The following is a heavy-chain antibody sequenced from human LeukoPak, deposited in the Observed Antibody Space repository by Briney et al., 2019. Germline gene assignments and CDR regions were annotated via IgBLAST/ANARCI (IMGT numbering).Heavy chain of an antibody. J-gene: IGHJ4*02. Sequence: SGPTLVNPRQTLTLTCTCSGFSLRDSGVGVGWLRQPPGKALEWLALIYWNDDKRYRPSLNNMLTITKDTSKNQVVLTLTNMDPVDTATYYCAHRRKGSGTWFLGHYYFDYWGQGTLVTVAS. V-gene: IGHV2-5*01. CDR2: IYWNDDK. CDR1: GFSLRDSGVG. D-gene: IGHD6-13*01. CDR3: AHRRKGSGTWFLGHYYFDY.